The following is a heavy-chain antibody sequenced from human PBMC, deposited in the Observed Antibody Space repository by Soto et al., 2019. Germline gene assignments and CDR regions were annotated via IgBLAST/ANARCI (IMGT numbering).Heavy chain of an antibody. J-gene: IGHJ5*02. CDR3: SRRAAEGFDP. CDR1: GGSFGSSAYY. D-gene: IGHD6-25*01. V-gene: IGHV4-39*01. Sequence: PSETLSLTCTVSGGSFGSSAYYWGWIRRAPGKGLEWIGSINSSGSTFSNPSLKSRVTLSVDTSKNQFSLKLTSVTAADTAPYYCSRRAAEGFDPWGQGTLVTVSS. CDR2: INSSGST.